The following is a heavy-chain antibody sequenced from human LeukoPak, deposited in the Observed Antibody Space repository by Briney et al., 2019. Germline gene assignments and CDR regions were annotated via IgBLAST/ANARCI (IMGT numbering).Heavy chain of an antibody. CDR2: IDSDGSST. CDR3: VRNRGTMLQGAFDI. Sequence: GGSLRLSCAASGFTFSSYWMNWVRQAPGKGLVWVSYIDSDGSSTNYADSVKGRFTISRDNAKNSLYLQMNSLRAEDTAVYYCVRNRGTMLQGAFDIWGPGTMVTVSS. CDR1: GFTFSSYW. V-gene: IGHV3-74*01. D-gene: IGHD3-16*01. J-gene: IGHJ3*02.